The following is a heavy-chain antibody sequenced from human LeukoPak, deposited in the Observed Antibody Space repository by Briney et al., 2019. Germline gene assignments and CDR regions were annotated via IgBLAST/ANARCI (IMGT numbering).Heavy chain of an antibody. CDR1: GGSISSYY. V-gene: IGHV4-4*07. D-gene: IGHD6-19*01. CDR3: ARGEALGAGHDAFGI. Sequence: SETLSLTCTVSGGSISSYYWSWIRQPAGKGLEWIGRIYTSGSTNYNPSLKSRVTMSVDASKNQFSLKLSSVTAADTAVYYCARGEALGAGHDAFGIWGQGTMVTVSS. J-gene: IGHJ3*02. CDR2: IYTSGST.